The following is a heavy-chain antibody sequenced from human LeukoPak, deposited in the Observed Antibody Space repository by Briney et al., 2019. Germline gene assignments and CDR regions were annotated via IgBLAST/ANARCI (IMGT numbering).Heavy chain of an antibody. Sequence: GGSLRLSCAASGFTFDDYAMHWVRQAPGKGLEWVSGISWNSGSIGYADSVKGRFTISRDNAKNSLYLQMNSLGAEDTALYYCAIPMVTTTLTGYWGQGTLVTVSS. D-gene: IGHD4-17*01. CDR3: AIPMVTTTLTGY. CDR2: ISWNSGSI. J-gene: IGHJ4*02. CDR1: GFTFDDYA. V-gene: IGHV3-9*01.